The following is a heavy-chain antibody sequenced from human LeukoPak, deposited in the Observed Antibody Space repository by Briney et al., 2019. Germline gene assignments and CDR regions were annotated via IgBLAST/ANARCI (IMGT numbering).Heavy chain of an antibody. V-gene: IGHV4-38-2*02. CDR3: ARISITMIVVVYYFDY. Sequence: PSETLSLTCTVSGYSISSGYCWGWIRQPPGKGLEWIGSIYHSGSTYYNPSLKSRVTISVDTSKNQFSLKLSSVTAADTAVYYCARISITMIVVVYYFDYWGQGTLVTVSS. CDR1: GYSISSGYC. CDR2: IYHSGST. D-gene: IGHD3-22*01. J-gene: IGHJ4*02.